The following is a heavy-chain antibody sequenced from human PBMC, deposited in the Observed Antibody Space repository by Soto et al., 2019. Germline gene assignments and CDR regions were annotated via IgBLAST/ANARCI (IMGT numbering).Heavy chain of an antibody. CDR1: GGTFSSYT. Sequence: SVKVSCKASGGTFSSYTISWVRQAPGQGLEWVGRIIPILGIANYAQKFQGRVTITADKSTSTAYMELSSLRSVDTAVYYCARDLGDNLSTEAFDIWGQGTMVTVSS. J-gene: IGHJ3*02. V-gene: IGHV1-69*04. D-gene: IGHD2-21*02. CDR2: IIPILGIA. CDR3: ARDLGDNLSTEAFDI.